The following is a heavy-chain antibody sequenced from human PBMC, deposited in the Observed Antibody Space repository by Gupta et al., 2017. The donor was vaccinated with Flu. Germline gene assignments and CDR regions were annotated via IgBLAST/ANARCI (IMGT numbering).Heavy chain of an antibody. Sequence: QVQLQQWGAGLLKPSETRPLTCAVYGGSFSGYYWSWIRQPPGKGLEWIGEINHSGSTNYNPSLKSRVTISVDTSKNQFSLKLSSVTAADTAVYYCAREDHLSSIAVAATGGNLDYWGQGTLVTVSS. D-gene: IGHD6-19*01. CDR2: INHSGST. V-gene: IGHV4-34*01. J-gene: IGHJ4*02. CDR1: GGSFSGYY. CDR3: AREDHLSSIAVAATGGNLDY.